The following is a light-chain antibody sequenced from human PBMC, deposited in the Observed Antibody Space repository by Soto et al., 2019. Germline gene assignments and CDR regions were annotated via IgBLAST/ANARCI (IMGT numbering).Light chain of an antibody. CDR2: GAS. CDR1: QSVSSN. CDR3: QQYNNWPT. Sequence: EIVMTQSPATLSVSPGERATLSCRASQSVSSNLAWYQQKPGQAPRLLIYGASTRATGIPARFSGSGSGTEFPLTSSRLQAEDFAVYYCQQYNNWPTFGQGTKVEIK. J-gene: IGKJ1*01. V-gene: IGKV3-15*01.